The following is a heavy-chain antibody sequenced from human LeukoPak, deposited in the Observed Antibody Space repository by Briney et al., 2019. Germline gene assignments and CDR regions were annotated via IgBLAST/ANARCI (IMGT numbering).Heavy chain of an antibody. CDR3: ARHSGSSWFDPFDV. V-gene: IGHV4-39*01. J-gene: IGHJ3*01. CDR1: AVSIGSSIYY. CDR2: IYYSGDT. D-gene: IGHD6-13*01. Sequence: SETLSLTCTVSAVSIGSSIYYWGWIRQPPGRGLEWIGTIYYSGDTYSNPSLKSRLSMSIDTSRNQFSLKLDSLTAADTAVYLCARHSGSSWFDPFDVWGQGTMVTVSS.